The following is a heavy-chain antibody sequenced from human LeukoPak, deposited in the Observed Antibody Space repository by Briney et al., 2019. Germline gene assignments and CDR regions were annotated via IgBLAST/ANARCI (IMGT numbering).Heavy chain of an antibody. CDR1: GYSFTSYW. V-gene: IGHV5-51*01. CDR2: IYPGDSDK. CDR3: ARSPQNYYDSSGYYDY. J-gene: IGHJ4*02. Sequence: GESLKISCKGSGYSFTSYWIVWVRQMPGKGLEWMGIIYPGDSDKRYSPSFQGQVTISADKSISTAYLQWSSLKASDAAMYYCARSPQNYYDSSGYYDYWGQGTLVTVSS. D-gene: IGHD3-22*01.